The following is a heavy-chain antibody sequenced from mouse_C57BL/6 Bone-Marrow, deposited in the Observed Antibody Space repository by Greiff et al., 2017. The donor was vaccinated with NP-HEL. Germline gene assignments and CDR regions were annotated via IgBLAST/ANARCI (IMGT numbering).Heavy chain of an antibody. J-gene: IGHJ3*01. CDR1: GFTFSSYG. D-gene: IGHD2-4*01. Sequence: EVKLVESGGDLVKPGGSLKLSCAASGFTFSSYGMSGVRQTPDKRLEWVATISSGGSYTYYPDSVKGRFTISRDNAKNTLYLQMSSLKSEDTAMYYCASPYDYDVAWFAYWGQGTLVTVSA. V-gene: IGHV5-6*01. CDR2: ISSGGSYT. CDR3: ASPYDYDVAWFAY.